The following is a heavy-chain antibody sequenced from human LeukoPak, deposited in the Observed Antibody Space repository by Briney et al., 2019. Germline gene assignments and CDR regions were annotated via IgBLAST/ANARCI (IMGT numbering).Heavy chain of an antibody. Sequence: SETLSLTCTVSGGSINNYYWSWIRQPAGKGLEWIGRIYTRGSTNYNPSLKSRVTMSVDTSKNQFSLKLSSVTAADTAIYYCARGRYCSADICSGGDAFDIWGQGTMVSVSS. CDR1: GGSINNYY. J-gene: IGHJ3*02. CDR2: IYTRGST. D-gene: IGHD2-15*01. CDR3: ARGRYCSADICSGGDAFDI. V-gene: IGHV4-4*07.